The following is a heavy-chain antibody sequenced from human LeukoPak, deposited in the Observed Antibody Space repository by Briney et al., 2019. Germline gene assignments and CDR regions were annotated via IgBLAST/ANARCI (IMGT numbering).Heavy chain of an antibody. D-gene: IGHD3-10*01. Sequence: PSETLSLTCTVSGGSISSYYWSWLRQPAGKGLEWIGRIYTSGSTNYNPSLKSRVTMSVDTSKNQFSLKLSSVTAADTAVYYCASNYGSGVEGPYYYYMDVWGKGTTVTVSS. V-gene: IGHV4-4*07. CDR2: IYTSGST. J-gene: IGHJ6*03. CDR3: ASNYGSGVEGPYYYYMDV. CDR1: GGSISSYY.